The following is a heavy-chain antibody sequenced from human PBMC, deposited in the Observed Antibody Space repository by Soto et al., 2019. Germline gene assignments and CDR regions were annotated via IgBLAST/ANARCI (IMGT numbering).Heavy chain of an antibody. CDR2: IRSKAYGGTT. V-gene: IGHV3-49*03. CDR3: TRGLVVPAARGYNWFDP. Sequence: PGGSLRLSCTASGFTFGDYAMSWFRQAPGKGLEWVGFIRSKAYGGTTEYAASVKGRFTISRDDSKRIAYLQMNSLKTEDTAVYYCTRGLVVPAARGYNWFDPWGQGTLVTVSS. D-gene: IGHD2-2*01. J-gene: IGHJ5*02. CDR1: GFTFGDYA.